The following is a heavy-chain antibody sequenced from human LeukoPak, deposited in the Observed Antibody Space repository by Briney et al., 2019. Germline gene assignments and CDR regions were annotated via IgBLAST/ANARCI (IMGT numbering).Heavy chain of an antibody. D-gene: IGHD6-13*01. V-gene: IGHV4-39*01. Sequence: SETLSLTCTVSGGSISSSSYYWGWIRQPPGKGLEWIGSIYYSGSTYYNPSLKSRVTISVDTPKNQFSLKLSSVTAADTAVYYCARQSLRRYSSSWWDYWGQGTLVTVSS. CDR3: ARQSLRRYSSSWWDY. J-gene: IGHJ4*02. CDR1: GGSISSSSYY. CDR2: IYYSGST.